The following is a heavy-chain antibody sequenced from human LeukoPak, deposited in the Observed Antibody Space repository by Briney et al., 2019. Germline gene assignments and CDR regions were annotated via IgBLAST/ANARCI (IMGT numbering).Heavy chain of an antibody. Sequence: ASVKVSCKASGYIFTGYYMHWVRQAPGQGLEWMGWINPNSGGTNYAQKFQGRVTMTRDTSISTAYMELSRLRSDDTAVYYCARIKLRGYSGYDSLGPTIQAWIGDYWGQGTLVTVSS. CDR2: INPNSGGT. CDR3: ARIKLRGYSGYDSLGPTIQAWIGDY. D-gene: IGHD5-12*01. CDR1: GYIFTGYY. V-gene: IGHV1-2*02. J-gene: IGHJ4*02.